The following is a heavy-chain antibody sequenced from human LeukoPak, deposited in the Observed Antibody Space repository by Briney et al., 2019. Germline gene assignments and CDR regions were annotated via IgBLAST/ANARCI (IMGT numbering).Heavy chain of an antibody. D-gene: IGHD5-12*01. CDR2: IYWDDDK. Sequence: ESGPTLVKPTQTLTLTCTCSGFSLSTSGVGVGWIRQPPGKALEWLALIYWDDDKRYSPSLKSRLTITKDTSKNQVVLTMTNMDPVDTATYYCVIKLGYVRYWGQGTLVTVSS. J-gene: IGHJ4*02. CDR3: VIKLGYVRY. CDR1: GFSLSTSGVG. V-gene: IGHV2-5*02.